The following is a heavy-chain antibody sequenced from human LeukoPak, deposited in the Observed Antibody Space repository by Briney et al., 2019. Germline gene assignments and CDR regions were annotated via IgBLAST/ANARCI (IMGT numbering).Heavy chain of an antibody. CDR3: AKDARRDGYSYDY. V-gene: IGHV3-23*01. J-gene: IGHJ4*02. Sequence: GGSLRLSCAASGFTFSSYAMNWVRQAPGKGLEWVSGISGSGSSTNYADSVEGRFTISRDNSNNTLYLQMNSLRAEDTAVYYCAKDARRDGYSYDYWGPGTLVTVSS. CDR2: ISGSGSST. D-gene: IGHD5-24*01. CDR1: GFTFSSYA.